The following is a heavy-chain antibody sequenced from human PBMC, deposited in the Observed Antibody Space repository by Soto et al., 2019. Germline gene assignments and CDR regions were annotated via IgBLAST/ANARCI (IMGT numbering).Heavy chain of an antibody. CDR1: GGTFSSYA. Sequence: SVKVSCKASGGTFSSYAISWVRQAPGQGLERMGGIIPIFGTANYAQKFQGRVTITADESTSTAYMELSSLRSEDTAVYYCASGDYDFWSGPGGGMDVWGQGTTVTVSS. J-gene: IGHJ6*02. D-gene: IGHD3-3*01. CDR2: IIPIFGTA. V-gene: IGHV1-69*13. CDR3: ASGDYDFWSGPGGGMDV.